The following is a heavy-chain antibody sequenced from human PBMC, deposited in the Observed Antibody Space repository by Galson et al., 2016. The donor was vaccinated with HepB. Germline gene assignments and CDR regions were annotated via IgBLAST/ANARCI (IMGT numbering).Heavy chain of an antibody. J-gene: IGHJ2*01. D-gene: IGHD3-16*02. CDR2: IYPGDSDI. Sequence: QSGAEVKKPGESLKISCKGSGYSFTSYWIGWVRQMPGKGLEWMGIIYPGDSDIRYSPSFQGQVTISADKSITTAYLQWSSLKASDTAMYYCVRRKGSLLGELSLHYWYFDLWGRGTLVTVSS. CDR3: VRRKGSLLGELSLHYWYFDL. V-gene: IGHV5-51*01. CDR1: GYSFTSYW.